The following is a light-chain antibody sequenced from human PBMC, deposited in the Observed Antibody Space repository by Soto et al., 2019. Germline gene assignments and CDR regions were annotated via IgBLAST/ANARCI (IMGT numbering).Light chain of an antibody. Sequence: EIVLTQSPATLSLSPGERATLSCRASQSVSTYLAWYQQKPGQAPTLLIYDASNRATGIPAKFSGSGSGTDFTLTIDSLETEDFAVYYCQQRSNWPLTFGGGTKVDIK. CDR1: QSVSTY. CDR3: QQRSNWPLT. V-gene: IGKV3-11*01. J-gene: IGKJ4*01. CDR2: DAS.